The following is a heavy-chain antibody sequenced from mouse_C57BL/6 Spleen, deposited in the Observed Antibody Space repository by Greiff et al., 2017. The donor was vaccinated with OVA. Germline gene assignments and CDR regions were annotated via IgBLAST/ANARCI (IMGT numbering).Heavy chain of an antibody. CDR2: IYPGDGDP. V-gene: IGHV1-80*01. J-gene: IGHJ2*01. CDR1: GYAFSSYW. Sequence: VQVVESGAELVKPGASVKISCRASGYAFSSYWMNWVKQRPGKGLEWIGQIYPGDGDPNYNGKFKGKATLTADKSSSTAYMQLSSLTSEDSAVYFCARRSPSDYWGQGTTLTVSS. CDR3: ARRSPSDY.